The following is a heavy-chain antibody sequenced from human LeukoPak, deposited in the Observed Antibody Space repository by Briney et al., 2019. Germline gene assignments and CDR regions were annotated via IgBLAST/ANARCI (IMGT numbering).Heavy chain of an antibody. J-gene: IGHJ6*02. CDR3: ARLIGGGPNYYGMDV. V-gene: IGHV5-51*01. D-gene: IGHD3-10*01. Sequence: GESLKISCKVSGYSFTGYWIGWVRRMPGKGLEWMGIIYPGDSDTRYSPSFQGQVTISADRSINTAYLQWSSLKASDAAMYYCARLIGGGPNYYGMDVWGQGTTVTVPS. CDR2: IYPGDSDT. CDR1: GYSFTGYW.